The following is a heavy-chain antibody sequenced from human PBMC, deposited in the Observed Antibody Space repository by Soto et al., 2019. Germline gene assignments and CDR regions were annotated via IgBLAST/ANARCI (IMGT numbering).Heavy chain of an antibody. J-gene: IGHJ6*02. CDR1: GGSISSYY. V-gene: IGHV4-4*07. CDR2: IYTSGNT. CDR3: AREEVGYCSGGRCYYYVMDV. D-gene: IGHD2-15*01. Sequence: SETLSLTCTVSGGSISSYYWSWIRQPAGKGLEWIGRIYTSGNTNYNPSLKSRVTMSVDTSKNQFSLKLSSVTAADTAVYYCAREEVGYCSGGRCYYYVMDVWGQGTRVTVSS.